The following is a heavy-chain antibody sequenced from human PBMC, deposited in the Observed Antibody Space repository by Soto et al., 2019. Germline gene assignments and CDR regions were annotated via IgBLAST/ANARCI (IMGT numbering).Heavy chain of an antibody. D-gene: IGHD3-16*01. J-gene: IGHJ6*03. Sequence: EVQLVESGGGLVQPGGSLRLSCAASGFTFSSYWMSWVRQAPGKGLEWVANIKQDGSEKYYVDSVKGRFTISRDNAKNSLYLQMNSLRAEDTAVYYCARAGEPDYYYYYMDVWGKGTTVTVSS. CDR3: ARAGEPDYYYYYMDV. V-gene: IGHV3-7*01. CDR2: IKQDGSEK. CDR1: GFTFSSYW.